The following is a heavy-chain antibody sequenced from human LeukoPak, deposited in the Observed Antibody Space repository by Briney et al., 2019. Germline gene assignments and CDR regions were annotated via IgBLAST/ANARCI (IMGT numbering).Heavy chain of an antibody. Sequence: ASVKVSCKASGGTFSSYAISWVRQAPGQGLEWMGRIIPILGIANYAQKFQGRVTITADKSTSTVYMELSSLRSEDTAVYYCGSGDWYYYYGMDVWGQGTTVTVSS. CDR3: GSGDWYYYYGMDV. V-gene: IGHV1-69*04. D-gene: IGHD2-21*02. J-gene: IGHJ6*02. CDR1: GGTFSSYA. CDR2: IIPILGIA.